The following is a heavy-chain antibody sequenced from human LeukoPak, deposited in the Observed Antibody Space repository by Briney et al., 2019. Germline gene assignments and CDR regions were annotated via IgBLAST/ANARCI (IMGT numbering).Heavy chain of an antibody. V-gene: IGHV3-30*02. D-gene: IGHD6-19*01. CDR1: GFTFTSFG. Sequence: PGGSLRLSCAASGFTFTSFGMQWVRQTPGKGLEWVAFIRNDGDVIYYADSVKGRFTISRDNSKSTVSLQLNSLRVEDTGVYYCAKETTVAGFYPYFDYWGQGTLVTVSS. CDR2: IRNDGDVI. CDR3: AKETTVAGFYPYFDY. J-gene: IGHJ4*02.